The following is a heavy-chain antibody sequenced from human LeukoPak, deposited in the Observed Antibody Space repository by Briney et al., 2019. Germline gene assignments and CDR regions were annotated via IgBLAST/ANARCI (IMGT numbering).Heavy chain of an antibody. D-gene: IGHD2-2*01. V-gene: IGHV4-59*01. CDR1: GGSISSYY. J-gene: IGHJ2*01. CDR3: ARERPSDCSSTCCYGWYFDL. CDR2: IYYSGST. Sequence: SETLSLTCTVSGGSISSYYWSWIRQPPGKGLEWIGYIYYSGSTNHNPSLKSRVTISVDTSKNQFSLKLSSVTAADTAVYYCARERPSDCSSTCCYGWYFDLWGRGTLVTVSS.